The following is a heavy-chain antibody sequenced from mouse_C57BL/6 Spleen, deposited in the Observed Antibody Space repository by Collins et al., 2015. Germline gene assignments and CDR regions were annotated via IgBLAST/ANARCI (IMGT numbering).Heavy chain of an antibody. J-gene: IGHJ1*01. CDR1: GYTFTDYY. Sequence: VQLQQPGSVLVRPGASVKMSCKASGYTFTDYYMKWMKQSHGKSLEWIGDIDPKNGDTSYIQKFKGKATLTVDKSSSTAYMQLNSLTSEDSAVYYCARDSDWYFDVWGAGTTVTVSS. CDR3: ARDSDWYFDV. V-gene: IGHV1-19*01. CDR2: IDPKNGDT.